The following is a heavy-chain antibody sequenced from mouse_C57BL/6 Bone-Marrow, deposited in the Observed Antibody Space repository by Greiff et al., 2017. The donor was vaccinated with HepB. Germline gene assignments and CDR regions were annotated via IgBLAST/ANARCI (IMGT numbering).Heavy chain of an antibody. D-gene: IGHD1-1*01. J-gene: IGHJ2*01. CDR2: IYPRSGNT. CDR1: GYTFTSYG. Sequence: VQLQQSGAELARPGASVKLSCKASGYTFTSYGISWVKQRTGQGLEWIGEIYPRSGNTYYNEKFKGKATLTADKSSSTAYMELRSLTSEDSAVYFCAIEIPYCYGSSNENYWGQGTTLTVSS. CDR3: AIEIPYCYGSSNENY. V-gene: IGHV1-81*01.